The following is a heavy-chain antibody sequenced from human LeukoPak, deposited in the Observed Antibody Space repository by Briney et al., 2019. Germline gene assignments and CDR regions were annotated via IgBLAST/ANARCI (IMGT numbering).Heavy chain of an antibody. CDR1: GFTFSSFV. CDR3: SKDYVLSRLNDAFDM. V-gene: IGHV3-23*01. D-gene: IGHD2-8*02. Sequence: GGSLRLSCAASGFTFSSFVMSRVRQPPGKGLEWVSTVGAAGDSTYYAASVKGCFTISRDNSKITLCLQMDSLRAEDTAVYYCSKDYVLSRLNDAFDMWGEGTMVTVSS. J-gene: IGHJ3*02. CDR2: VGAAGDST.